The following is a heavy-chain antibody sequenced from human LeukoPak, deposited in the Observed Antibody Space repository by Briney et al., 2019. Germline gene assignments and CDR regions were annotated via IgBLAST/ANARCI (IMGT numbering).Heavy chain of an antibody. V-gene: IGHV1-2*02. D-gene: IGHD4-17*01. CDR2: INPNSGGT. CDR3: ASEGGTYGAGIDY. Sequence: ASVKVSGKVSGYTRTELSMHWVRQAPGQGLEWMGWINPNSGGTNYAQKFQGRVTMTRDTSISTAYMELSRLRSDDTAVYYCASEGGTYGAGIDYWGQGTLVTVSS. J-gene: IGHJ4*02. CDR1: GYTRTELS.